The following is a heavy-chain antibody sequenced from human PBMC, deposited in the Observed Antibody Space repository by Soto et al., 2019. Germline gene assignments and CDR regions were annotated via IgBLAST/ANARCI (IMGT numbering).Heavy chain of an antibody. J-gene: IGHJ4*02. V-gene: IGHV1-69*01. CDR3: ARVGGYKTFDY. CDR1: GGTVNTYE. D-gene: IGHD5-12*01. Sequence: QLQLVQSGAEVKKTGSSVKVSCKASGGTVNTYEITWVRQAPGRGPEWMGGLIPIFGTTTYAESFQGRLTITADESTRTVYMELRSLTFEDTAVYYCARVGGYKTFDYWGQGTLVTVSS. CDR2: LIPIFGTT.